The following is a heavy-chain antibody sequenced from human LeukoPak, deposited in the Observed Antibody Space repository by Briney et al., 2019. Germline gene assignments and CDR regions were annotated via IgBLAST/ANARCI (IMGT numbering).Heavy chain of an antibody. CDR2: INHSGST. J-gene: IGHJ4*02. CDR3: ARGRVLDY. CDR1: GESFSGYY. V-gene: IGHV4-34*01. Sequence: SETLSLTCAVSGESFSGYYWSWIRQPPGKGLEWIGEINHSGSTIYNPSLKSRVAISLDTSKNQFSLKLRSVTAADTAVYYCARGRVLDYWGQGTLVTVSS. D-gene: IGHD3-3*01.